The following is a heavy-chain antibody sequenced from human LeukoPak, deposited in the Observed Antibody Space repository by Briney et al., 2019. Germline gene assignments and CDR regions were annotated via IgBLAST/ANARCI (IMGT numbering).Heavy chain of an antibody. D-gene: IGHD2-2*01. Sequence: SETLSLTCTVSGGSISSYYWSWIRQPPGKGLEWIGYIYYSGSTNYNPSPKSRVTISVDTSKNQFSLKLSSVTAADTAVYYCARGVVPAGTYYYYMDVWGKGTTVTVSS. CDR1: GGSISSYY. CDR2: IYYSGST. CDR3: ARGVVPAGTYYYYMDV. V-gene: IGHV4-59*01. J-gene: IGHJ6*03.